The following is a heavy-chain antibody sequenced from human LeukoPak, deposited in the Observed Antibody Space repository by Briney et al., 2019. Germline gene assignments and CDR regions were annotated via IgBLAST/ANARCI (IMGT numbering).Heavy chain of an antibody. V-gene: IGHV3-48*04. CDR2: ISSSSGTI. J-gene: IGHJ6*02. CDR3: STWAFYHGLDV. CDR1: GFTFSSYS. Sequence: QPGGSLRLSCAASGFTFSSYSMNWVRQAPGKGLEWVSYISSSSGTIHYADSVKGRFTVFRDNAKNSLFLQMDSLTSDDTAFYYCSTWAFYHGLDVWGQGATVIVSS. D-gene: IGHD2/OR15-2a*01.